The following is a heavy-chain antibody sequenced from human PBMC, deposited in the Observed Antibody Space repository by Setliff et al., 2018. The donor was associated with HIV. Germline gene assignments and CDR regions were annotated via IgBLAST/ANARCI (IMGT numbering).Heavy chain of an antibody. CDR3: ARGAYYNFWSGYSAGGGSLGP. D-gene: IGHD3-3*01. Sequence: PSETLSLTCSVSGGSISGYYWNWVRQPPGKGLEWMGYIYYSGSTDYNPALKRRVTISLDTSKNQFSLKLSSVTAADTAVYCCARGAYYNFWSGYSAGGGSLGPWGQGTLVTVSS. CDR1: GGSISGYY. CDR2: IYYSGST. V-gene: IGHV4-59*01. J-gene: IGHJ5*02.